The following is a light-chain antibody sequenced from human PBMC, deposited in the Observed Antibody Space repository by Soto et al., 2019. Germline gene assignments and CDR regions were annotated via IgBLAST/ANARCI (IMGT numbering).Light chain of an antibody. V-gene: IGLV3-21*04. CDR2: YDS. J-gene: IGLJ3*02. CDR1: NIGSYS. Sequence: SYVLTQPPSVSVAPGKTARITCGGNNIGSYSVHWYQQKPSQAPVLVIYYDSDRPSGIPERFSGSNSGNTATLTISRVGAGDEADYYCQVWDSSSDWVFGGGTKVTVL. CDR3: QVWDSSSDWV.